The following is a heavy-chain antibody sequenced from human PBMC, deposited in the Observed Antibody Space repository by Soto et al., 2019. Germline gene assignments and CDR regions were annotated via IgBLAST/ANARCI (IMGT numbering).Heavy chain of an antibody. CDR1: GFTFSSYG. D-gene: IGHD3-22*01. CDR2: ISYDGSNK. Sequence: SLRLSCAASGFTFSSYGMHWVRQAPGTGLEWVAVISYDGSNKYYADSVKGRFTISRDNSKNTLYLQMNSLRAEDTAVYYCAKEGNYYDSSPLDYWGQGTLVTVSS. V-gene: IGHV3-30*18. CDR3: AKEGNYYDSSPLDY. J-gene: IGHJ4*02.